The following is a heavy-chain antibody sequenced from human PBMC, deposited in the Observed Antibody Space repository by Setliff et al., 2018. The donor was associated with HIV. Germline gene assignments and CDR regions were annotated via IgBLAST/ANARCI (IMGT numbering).Heavy chain of an antibody. V-gene: IGHV1-69*13. CDR3: ARHGVVTPVHYYYYYMDV. CDR1: GGTFSSYA. Sequence: ASVKVSCKASGGTFSSYAISWVRQAPGQGLEWMGGIIPIFGAANYAQKFQGRVTITADESTSTAYMELSSLRSEDTAVYYCARHGVVTPVHYYYYYMDVWGKGTTVTVS. J-gene: IGHJ6*03. D-gene: IGHD2-21*02. CDR2: IIPIFGAA.